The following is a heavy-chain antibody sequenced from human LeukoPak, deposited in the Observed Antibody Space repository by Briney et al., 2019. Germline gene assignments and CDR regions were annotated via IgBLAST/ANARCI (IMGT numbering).Heavy chain of an antibody. CDR3: ARDRAQDGGTENGHYYYGMDV. D-gene: IGHD4-23*01. V-gene: IGHV1-24*01. CDR1: GYTLTEVA. Sequence: ASVKVSCKVSGYTLTEVAMHWVRQAPGKGLEWMGGLDPEDGETVYARKFQGRVTMTEDTSTDTAYMELSSLSSEATAVYYCARDRAQDGGTENGHYYYGMDVWGQGTTVTISS. J-gene: IGHJ6*02. CDR2: LDPEDGET.